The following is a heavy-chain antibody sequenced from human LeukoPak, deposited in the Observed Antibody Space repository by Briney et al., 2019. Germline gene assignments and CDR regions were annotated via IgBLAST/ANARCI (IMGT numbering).Heavy chain of an antibody. CDR1: GYSFTSYW. D-gene: IGHD2-15*01. Sequence: GESLKISCKGSGYSFTSYWIGWVRQMPGKGLEWMGIIYPGDSDTRYSPSFQGQVTISADKSISTAYLQWSSLKASDTAIYYCARTRHRSGGMCSWAIDYYYYMDVWGEGTTVTVSS. CDR3: ARTRHRSGGMCSWAIDYYYYMDV. V-gene: IGHV5-51*01. J-gene: IGHJ6*03. CDR2: IYPGDSDT.